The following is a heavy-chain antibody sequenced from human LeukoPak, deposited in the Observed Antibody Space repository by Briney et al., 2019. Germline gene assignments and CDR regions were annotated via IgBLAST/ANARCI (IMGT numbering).Heavy chain of an antibody. V-gene: IGHV7-4-1*02. Sequence: ASEKVSCKASGYTFTSYAMNWVRQAPGQGLEWMGWINTNTGNPTYAQGFTGRFVFSLDTSVSTAYLQISSLKAEDTAVYYCATKVSGTYSALDYWGQGTLVTVSS. CDR2: INTNTGNP. CDR3: ATKVSGTYSALDY. CDR1: GYTFTSYA. D-gene: IGHD1-26*01. J-gene: IGHJ4*02.